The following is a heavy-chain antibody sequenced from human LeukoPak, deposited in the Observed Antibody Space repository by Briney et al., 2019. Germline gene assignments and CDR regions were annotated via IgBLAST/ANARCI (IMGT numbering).Heavy chain of an antibody. J-gene: IGHJ4*02. CDR1: GGSISSGDYY. V-gene: IGHV4-30-4*01. D-gene: IGHD5-12*01. CDR3: ASWPPFTWIGIDY. Sequence: SQTLSLTCTVSGGSISSGDYYWSCIRQPPGKGLEWIGYIYYSGSTYYNPSLKSRVTISVDTSKNQFSLKLSSVTAADTAVYYCASWPPFTWIGIDYWGQGTLVTVSS. CDR2: IYYSGST.